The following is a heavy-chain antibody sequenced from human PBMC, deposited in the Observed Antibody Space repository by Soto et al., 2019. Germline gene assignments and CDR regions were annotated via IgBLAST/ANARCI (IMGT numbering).Heavy chain of an antibody. V-gene: IGHV1-18*01. Sequence: ASVKVSCKASGYTFTSYGISWVRQAPGQGLEWMGWISAYNGNTNYAQKLQGRVTMTTDTSTSTAYMELRSLRSDDTAVYYCARASTDAGPLHNPYGLDVWGQGTTVTVSS. D-gene: IGHD1-1*01. CDR2: ISAYNGNT. J-gene: IGHJ6*02. CDR3: ARASTDAGPLHNPYGLDV. CDR1: GYTFTSYG.